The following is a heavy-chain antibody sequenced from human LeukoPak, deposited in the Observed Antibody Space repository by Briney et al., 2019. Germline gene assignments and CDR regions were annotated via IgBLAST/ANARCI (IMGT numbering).Heavy chain of an antibody. CDR2: IYYSGST. V-gene: IGHV4-39*01. CDR1: RGSISSSLYY. D-gene: IGHD3-10*01. Sequence: SETLSLTCTVSRGSISSSLYYWGWIHQPPGKGLEWIGSIYYSGSTYYNPSLKSRVTISVDTSKNQFSLKLSSVTAADTAVYYCARLHYYGSGSYYPLPNWFDPWGQGTLVTVSS. J-gene: IGHJ5*02. CDR3: ARLHYYGSGSYYPLPNWFDP.